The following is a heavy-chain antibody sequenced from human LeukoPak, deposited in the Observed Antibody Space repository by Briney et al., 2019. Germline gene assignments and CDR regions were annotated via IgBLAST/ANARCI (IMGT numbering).Heavy chain of an antibody. CDR1: GFTFSNTY. V-gene: IGHV3-11*04. Sequence: PGGSLRLSCAVSGFTFSNTYMSWVRQAPGKGLEWVSFISSSGSTKYYADSVKGRFTISRDNAKNSLYLQMNSLRAEDTAVYYCARSLIPYFDYWGQGTLVTVSS. J-gene: IGHJ4*02. CDR3: ARSLIPYFDY. D-gene: IGHD2-21*01. CDR2: ISSSGSTK.